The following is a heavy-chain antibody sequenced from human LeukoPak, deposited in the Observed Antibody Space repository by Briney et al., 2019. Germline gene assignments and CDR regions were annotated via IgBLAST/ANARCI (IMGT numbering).Heavy chain of an antibody. CDR1: GYSFTAYY. D-gene: IGHD4-17*01. CDR3: ARGGQDFGDCRFDY. J-gene: IGHJ4*02. CDR2: INPNTGGT. Sequence: ASVKVSCKASGYSFTAYYMHWVRQAPGQGFEWMGWINPNTGGTNYGQKFQVRVTMTRDTSISIVYMELGGLRSDDTAVYYCARGGQDFGDCRFDYWGQGTPVTVSS. V-gene: IGHV1-2*02.